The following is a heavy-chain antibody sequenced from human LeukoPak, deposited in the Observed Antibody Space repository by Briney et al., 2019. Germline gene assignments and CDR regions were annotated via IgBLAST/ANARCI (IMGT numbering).Heavy chain of an antibody. D-gene: IGHD5-12*01. CDR1: GFTFSSYA. J-gene: IGHJ6*02. Sequence: GGSLRLSCAASGFTFSSYAMSWVRQAPGKGLEWASAISGSGGSTYYADSVKGRFTISRDNSKNTLYLQMNSLRAEDTAVYYCARTQGYSGYDSLYYYYYYGMDVWGQGTTVTVSS. CDR2: ISGSGGST. V-gene: IGHV3-23*01. CDR3: ARTQGYSGYDSLYYYYYYGMDV.